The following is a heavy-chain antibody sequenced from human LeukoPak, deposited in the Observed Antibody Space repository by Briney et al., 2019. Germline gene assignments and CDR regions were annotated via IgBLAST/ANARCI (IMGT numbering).Heavy chain of an antibody. V-gene: IGHV1-69*13. J-gene: IGHJ4*02. Sequence: ASVKVSCKASGGTFSSYAISWVRQAPGQGLEWMGGIIPIFGTANYAQKFQGRVTITADESTSTAYMELSSLRSEDTAVYYCARITFPNYYDSSGRFYYFDYWGQGTLVTVSS. CDR2: IIPIFGTA. D-gene: IGHD3-22*01. CDR1: GGTFSSYA. CDR3: ARITFPNYYDSSGRFYYFDY.